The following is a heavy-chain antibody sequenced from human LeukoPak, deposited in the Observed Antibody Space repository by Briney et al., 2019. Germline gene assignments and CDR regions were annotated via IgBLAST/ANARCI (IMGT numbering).Heavy chain of an antibody. CDR3: ARGLTTVTTFLGAYYYYGMDV. CDR1: GGTFSSYA. D-gene: IGHD4-17*01. J-gene: IGHJ6*02. Sequence: SVKVSCKASGGTFSSYAISWVRQAPGQGLEWMGGIIPIFGTANYAQKFRGRVTITADESTSTAYMELSSLRSEDTAVYYCARGLTTVTTFLGAYYYYGMDVWGQGTTVTVSS. CDR2: IIPIFGTA. V-gene: IGHV1-69*13.